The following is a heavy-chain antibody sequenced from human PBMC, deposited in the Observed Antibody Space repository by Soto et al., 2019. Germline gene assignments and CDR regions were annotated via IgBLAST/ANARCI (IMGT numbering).Heavy chain of an antibody. CDR3: XXXXXXXXDYYTYYFDY. J-gene: IGHJ4*02. D-gene: IGHD3-3*01. CDR1: GGSISSGDHY. V-gene: IGHV4-30-4*01. CDR2: IYYSGST. Sequence: QVQLQESGPGLVKPSQTLSLTCTVSGGSISSGDHYWSWIRQPPGKGLEWIGYIYYSGSTYYNPSLKSRVTISVDTSKNQFSXXLXXXXXAXXAXXXXXXXXXXXXDYYTYYFDYWGQGTLVTVSS.